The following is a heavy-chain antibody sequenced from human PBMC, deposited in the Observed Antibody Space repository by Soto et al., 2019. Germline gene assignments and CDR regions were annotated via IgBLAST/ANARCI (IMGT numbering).Heavy chain of an antibody. CDR1: GGSISSGGYY. CDR2: IYYSGST. V-gene: IGHV4-31*03. CDR3: ARDSYYDSSGYA. J-gene: IGHJ5*02. D-gene: IGHD3-22*01. Sequence: PLETRSLTCTVSGGSISSGGYYWSWNRQHPGKGLEWIGYIYYSGSTYYNPSLKSRVTISVDTSKNQFSLKLSSVTAADTAVYYCARDSYYDSSGYACGQGTLVTVSS.